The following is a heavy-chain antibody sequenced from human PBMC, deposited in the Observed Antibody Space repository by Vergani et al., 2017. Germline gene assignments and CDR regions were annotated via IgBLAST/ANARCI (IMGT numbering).Heavy chain of an antibody. D-gene: IGHD3-22*01. V-gene: IGHV4-59*01. CDR3: ARERYYYDSSGFDY. Sequence: QVQLQESGPGLVKPSETLSLTCTVSGGSISSYYWSWIRQPQGKGLEWIGYIYYSGSTNYNPSLKSRVTISVDTSKNQFSLKLSSVTAAYTAVYYCARERYYYDSSGFDYWGQGTLVTVSS. CDR2: IYYSGST. J-gene: IGHJ4*02. CDR1: GGSISSYY.